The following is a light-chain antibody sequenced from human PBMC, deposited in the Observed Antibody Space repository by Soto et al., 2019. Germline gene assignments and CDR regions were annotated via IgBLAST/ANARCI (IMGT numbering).Light chain of an antibody. Sequence: EIVMTQSPATLSVSPGERATLSCKASQSVSSNLAWYQQKPGQAPRLLISGASNRATGIPARFSSSGSGTEFTLTISSLQSEDFAIYYCQQYNNWWTFGQGTKVDIK. CDR2: GAS. V-gene: IGKV3-15*01. J-gene: IGKJ1*01. CDR1: QSVSSN. CDR3: QQYNNWWT.